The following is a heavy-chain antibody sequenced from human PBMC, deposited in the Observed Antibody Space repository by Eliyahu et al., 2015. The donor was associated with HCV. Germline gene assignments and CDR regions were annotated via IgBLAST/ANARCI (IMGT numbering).Heavy chain of an antibody. D-gene: IGHD2-2*01. J-gene: IGHJ4*02. V-gene: IGHV3-23*01. CDR3: AKDLDDIVVVLDY. CDR2: ISGSGGST. CDR1: GXXFSSYA. Sequence: EVQLLESGGGLVQPGGSLXLSCXASGXXFSSYALSWVRQAPGKGLEWVSAISGSGGSTYYADSVKGRFTISRDNSKNTLYLQMNSLRAEDTAVYYCAKDLDDIVVVLDYWGQGTLVTVSS.